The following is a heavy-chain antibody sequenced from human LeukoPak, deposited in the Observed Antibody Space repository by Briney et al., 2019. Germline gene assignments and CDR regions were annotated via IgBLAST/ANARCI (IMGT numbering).Heavy chain of an antibody. CDR3: ARLWFGDPIDY. CDR1: GFTFSSYW. Sequence: PGGSLRLSCAASGFTFSSYWMHWVRQAPGKGLVWVSRINSDGSSTRYADSVKGRFTISRDNAKNTLYLQMNTLRAEDTAVYFCARLWFGDPIDYWGQGTLVTVSS. CDR2: INSDGSST. D-gene: IGHD3-10*01. V-gene: IGHV3-74*01. J-gene: IGHJ4*02.